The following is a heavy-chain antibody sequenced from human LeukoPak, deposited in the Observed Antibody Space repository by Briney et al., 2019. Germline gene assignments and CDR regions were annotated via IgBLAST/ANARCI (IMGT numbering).Heavy chain of an antibody. D-gene: IGHD1-14*01. CDR1: GFTVSNIY. Sequence: PGGSLRLSCTASGFTVSNIYMSWVRQAPGKGLEWVSVIYSGGSTYYAGSVKGRFTISRDNSKNTLYLQMNSLRAEDTAVYYCARHRPGQAIDYWGQGTLVTVSS. V-gene: IGHV3-53*01. CDR2: IYSGGST. J-gene: IGHJ4*02. CDR3: ARHRPGQAIDY.